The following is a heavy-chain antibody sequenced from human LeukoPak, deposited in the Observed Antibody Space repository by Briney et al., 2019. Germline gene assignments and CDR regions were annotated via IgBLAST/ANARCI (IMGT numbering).Heavy chain of an antibody. Sequence: GGSLRFSCAASGFSFTTYWMSWVRQAPGKGLEWVSFIYSGGNTHYSDSVKGRFTISRDNSKNTLYLQMNSLRAEDTAVYYCAKLREWELPDLFDYWGQGTLVTVSS. D-gene: IGHD1-26*01. CDR2: IYSGGNT. CDR1: GFSFTTYW. CDR3: AKLREWELPDLFDY. V-gene: IGHV3-53*01. J-gene: IGHJ4*02.